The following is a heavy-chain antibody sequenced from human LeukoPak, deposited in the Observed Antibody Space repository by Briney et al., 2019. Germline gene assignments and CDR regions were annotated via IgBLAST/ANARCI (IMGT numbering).Heavy chain of an antibody. CDR1: GFTFSSYW. Sequence: GGSLRLSCAASGFTFSSYWMHWVRQAPGKGLVWVSRINSDGSSTSYADSVKGRFTISRDNAKNTLYLQMNSLRAEDTALYYCARAPVTSCRGAFCYPFDLWGQGVLVTVSS. CDR2: INSDGSST. J-gene: IGHJ4*02. D-gene: IGHD2-21*01. V-gene: IGHV3-74*01. CDR3: ARAPVTSCRGAFCYPFDL.